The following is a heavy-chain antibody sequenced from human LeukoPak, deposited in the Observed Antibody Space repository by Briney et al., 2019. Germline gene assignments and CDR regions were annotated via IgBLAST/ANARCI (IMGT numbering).Heavy chain of an antibody. Sequence: PSVTLSLTCVVSGGSISLYYWSWLRQSSGKGLEWIVYIDPSGSASYNPSLKSRVTIFVDTSKNLFSLILTSVSASDTAIYYCARDHWLFSSKTWYYYGMDVWGQGTTVTVSS. CDR2: IDPSGSA. CDR3: ARDHWLFSSKTWYYYGMDV. D-gene: IGHD3-9*01. V-gene: IGHV4-59*01. CDR1: GGSISLYY. J-gene: IGHJ6*02.